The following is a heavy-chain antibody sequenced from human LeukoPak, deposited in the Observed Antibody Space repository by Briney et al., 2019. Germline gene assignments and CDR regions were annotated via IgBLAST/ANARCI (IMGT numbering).Heavy chain of an antibody. CDR1: GYSFSSYW. CDR3: ARARGIITLLRGPYWWFDS. CDR2: TYPGDSDT. J-gene: IGHJ5*01. D-gene: IGHD3-10*01. Sequence: KPGESLKISCKGSGYSFSSYWIGWVRQMPGKGLEWMGITYPGDSDTRYSPSLQGQVTISADKSVSTAYLQWSSLKASDTAMYYCARARGIITLLRGPYWWFDSWGQGTLVTVSS. V-gene: IGHV5-51*01.